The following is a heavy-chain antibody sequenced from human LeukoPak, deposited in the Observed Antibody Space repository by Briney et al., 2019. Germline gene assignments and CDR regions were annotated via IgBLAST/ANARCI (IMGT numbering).Heavy chain of an antibody. CDR3: AKDESITAAGGFDP. J-gene: IGHJ5*02. D-gene: IGHD6-13*01. CDR1: GFRFSSYG. V-gene: IGHV3-30*18. CDR2: ISYDGSNK. Sequence: GGSLRLSCAASGFRFSSYGMHWVRQAPGKGLEWVAVISYDGSNKYYADSVKGRFTISRDKSKNTLDLQMNSLRAEDTAVYYCAKDESITAAGGFDPWGQGTLVTVSS.